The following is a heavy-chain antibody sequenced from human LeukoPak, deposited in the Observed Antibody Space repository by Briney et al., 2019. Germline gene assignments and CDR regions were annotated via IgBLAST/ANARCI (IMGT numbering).Heavy chain of an antibody. D-gene: IGHD2-8*02. V-gene: IGHV3-11*03. J-gene: IGHJ4*02. CDR3: ATYRQVLLPFES. CDR2: ISSSSSYI. Sequence: GGSLRLSCAASGFTFSDYYMSWIRQTPGKGLEWVSYISSSSSYIYYADSVKGRFTISRDNAKNSLYLQMNSLRAEDTAIYYCATYRQVLLPFESWGQGTLVTVSS. CDR1: GFTFSDYY.